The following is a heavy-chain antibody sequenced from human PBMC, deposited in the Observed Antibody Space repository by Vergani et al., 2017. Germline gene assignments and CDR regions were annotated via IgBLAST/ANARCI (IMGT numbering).Heavy chain of an antibody. CDR2: INSDGSST. Sequence: EVQLVESGGGLVQPGGSLRLSCAASGFTFSSYWMHWVRQAPGKGLVWVSRINSDGSSTSYADSVKGRFTISRDNAKNTLYLQMNSLRAEDTAVYYCARVGPYDFWSGYYFGGGEYYYMDVWGKGTTVTVSS. J-gene: IGHJ6*03. CDR3: ARVGPYDFWSGYYFGGGEYYYMDV. CDR1: GFTFSSYW. D-gene: IGHD3-3*01. V-gene: IGHV3-74*01.